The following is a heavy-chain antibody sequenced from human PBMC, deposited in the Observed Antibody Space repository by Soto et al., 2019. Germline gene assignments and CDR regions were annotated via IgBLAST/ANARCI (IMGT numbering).Heavy chain of an antibody. J-gene: IGHJ4*02. CDR3: ARELSPMIRAYN. D-gene: IGHD3-10*01. CDR2: IGTSDSSI. Sequence: EVQLVESGGGLVKPGGSLRLSCAASGFTFSSHNIYWFRQPPGKGLEWVSSIGTSDSSIYYADSVRGRFTIPKDNAKNTLYTQLASLRAEDTVIYHCARELSPMIRAYNWGQGTLVTVSS. CDR1: GFTFSSHN. V-gene: IGHV3-21*02.